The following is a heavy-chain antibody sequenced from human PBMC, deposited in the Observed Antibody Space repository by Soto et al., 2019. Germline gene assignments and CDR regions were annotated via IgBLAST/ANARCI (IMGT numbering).Heavy chain of an antibody. CDR1: GYTFTSYG. J-gene: IGHJ4*02. CDR2: ISAYNGNT. CDR3: ASEPSSSSYDY. V-gene: IGHV1-18*01. D-gene: IGHD6-13*01. Sequence: QVQLVQSGAEVKKPGASVKVSCKASGYTFTSYGISWVRQAPGQGLEWMGWISAYNGNTNYAQKLQGRVTMTTDTSTRSAFLELMSLRSHVTAVYYCASEPSSSSYDYWGQGTLVTVSS.